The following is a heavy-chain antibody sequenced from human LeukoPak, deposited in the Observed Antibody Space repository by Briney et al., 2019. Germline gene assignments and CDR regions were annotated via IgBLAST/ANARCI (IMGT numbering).Heavy chain of an antibody. CDR2: IWYDGSNK. V-gene: IGHV3-33*01. J-gene: IGHJ4*02. CDR1: GFTFSSYG. CDR3: ARDRDTLYDYVWGTVDY. Sequence: GRSLRLSCAASGFTFSSYGMHWVRQAPGKGREWVAVIWYDGSNKYYADSVKGRFTISRDNSKNPLYLQMNSLRAEDTAVYYCARDRDTLYDYVWGTVDYWGQGTMVTVSS. D-gene: IGHD3-16*01.